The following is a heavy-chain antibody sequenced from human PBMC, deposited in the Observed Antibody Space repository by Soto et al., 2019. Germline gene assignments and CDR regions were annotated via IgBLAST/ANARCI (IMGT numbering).Heavy chain of an antibody. CDR3: ARGVRYCSGGSCNGPPN. CDR1: GGSFSGYY. CDR2: INHSGST. V-gene: IGHV4-34*01. D-gene: IGHD2-15*01. Sequence: PSETLSLTCAVYGGSFSGYYWSWIRQPPGKGLEWIGEINHSGSTNYNPSLKSRVTISVDTSKNQFSLKLSSVTAAYTAVYYCARGVRYCSGGSCNGPPNWGQGTLVTVSS. J-gene: IGHJ4*02.